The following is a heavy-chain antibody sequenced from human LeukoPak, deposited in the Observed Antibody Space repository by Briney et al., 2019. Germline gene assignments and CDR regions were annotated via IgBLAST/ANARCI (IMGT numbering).Heavy chain of an antibody. J-gene: IGHJ4*02. CDR3: ARGIFDYYDSSGFDY. CDR1: GFTFSSYG. Sequence: GGSLRLSCAASGFTFSSYGMHWVRQAPGKGLEWVAFIRYDGSNKYYADSVKGRFTISRDNSKNTLYLQMNSLRAEDTAVYYCARGIFDYYDSSGFDYWGQGTLVTVSS. V-gene: IGHV3-30*02. D-gene: IGHD3-22*01. CDR2: IRYDGSNK.